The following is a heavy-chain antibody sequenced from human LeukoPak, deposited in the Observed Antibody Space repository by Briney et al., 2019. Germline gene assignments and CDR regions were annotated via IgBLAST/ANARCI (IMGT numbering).Heavy chain of an antibody. J-gene: IGHJ3*02. V-gene: IGHV4-39*07. Sequence: PSETLSLTCTVSGGSINSSNFYWGWIRLPPEKGLEWIGSISYSGSTYYNPSLKSRVSMSEDTSKKQFSLRLSSVTAADTAVYYCARAAYGSGSYGAFDIWGQGTMVTVSS. CDR3: ARAAYGSGSYGAFDI. CDR2: ISYSGST. D-gene: IGHD3-10*01. CDR1: GGSINSSNFY.